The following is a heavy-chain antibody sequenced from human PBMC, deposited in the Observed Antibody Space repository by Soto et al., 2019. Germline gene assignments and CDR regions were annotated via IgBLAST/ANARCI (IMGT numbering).Heavy chain of an antibody. J-gene: IGHJ4*02. CDR2: IYYSGST. Sequence: QVQLQESGPGLVKPSQTLSLTCTVSGGSISSGGYYWSWIRQHPGKGLEWIGYIYYSGSTYYNPSLKSRVTISGDTSKNQFSLNLSSVTAADTAVYYCARGRFGSSSSCSVDYWGEGTLVTVSS. D-gene: IGHD6-6*01. V-gene: IGHV4-31*03. CDR1: GGSISSGGYY. CDR3: ARGRFGSSSSCSVDY.